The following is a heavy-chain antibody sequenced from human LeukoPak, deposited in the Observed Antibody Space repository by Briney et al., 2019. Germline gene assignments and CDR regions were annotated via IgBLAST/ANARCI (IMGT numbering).Heavy chain of an antibody. CDR3: ARDLRYCSGGSCYGGDFDY. Sequence: QTLSLTCAISGDSVSSNSAAWNWIRQSPSRRLGWMGRTYYRSKWYNNYAVSVKSRITITPDTSKNQFSLQLNSVTPEDTAVYYCARDLRYCSGGSCYGGDFDYWGQGTLVTVSS. CDR1: GDSVSSNSAA. CDR2: TYYRSKWYN. D-gene: IGHD2-15*01. J-gene: IGHJ4*02. V-gene: IGHV6-1*01.